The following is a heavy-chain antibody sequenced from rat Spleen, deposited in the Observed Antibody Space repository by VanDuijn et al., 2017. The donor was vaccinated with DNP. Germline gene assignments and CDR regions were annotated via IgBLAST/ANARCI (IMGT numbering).Heavy chain of an antibody. CDR3: TGGGSSIYPFTY. CDR1: GFSLTSYT. V-gene: IGHV2-6*01. Sequence: QVQLKESGPGLVQPSQTLSLTCTVPGFSLTSYTVSWVRQPPGKGLEWIAAISSGENTYYNPALKSRLSISRDTSKSQGFLKLNGRQTEDTATYYCTGGGSSIYPFTYWGQGTLVTVSS. D-gene: IGHD1-2*01. J-gene: IGHJ3*01. CDR2: ISSGENT.